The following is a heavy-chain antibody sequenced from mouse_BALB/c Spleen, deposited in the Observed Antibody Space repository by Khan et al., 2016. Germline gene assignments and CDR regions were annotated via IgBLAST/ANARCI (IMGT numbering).Heavy chain of an antibody. CDR1: GYSITSGYY. V-gene: IGHV3-6*02. CDR3: ARGERLRQAFAY. J-gene: IGHJ3*01. D-gene: IGHD2-4*01. CDR2: ISYDGSN. Sequence: EVQLQESGPGLVKPSQSLSLTCSVTGYSITSGYYWNWIRQFPGNKLEWMGYISYDGSNNYNPSLKNRISITRDTSKNQFFLQLNSVTTEATATYYGARGERLRQAFAYWGQGTLVTVSA.